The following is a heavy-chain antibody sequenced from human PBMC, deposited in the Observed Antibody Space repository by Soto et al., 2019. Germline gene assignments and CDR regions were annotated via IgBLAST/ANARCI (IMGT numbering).Heavy chain of an antibody. CDR3: ARGIVTDYGDSSDAFDI. CDR2: INPNSGGT. J-gene: IGHJ3*02. V-gene: IGHV1-2*04. Sequence: ASVKVSCKASGYTFTGYYMHWVRQAPGQGLEWMRWINPNSGGTNYAQKFQGWVTMTRDTSISTAYMELSRLRSDDTAVYYCARGIVTDYGDSSDAFDIWGQGTMVTVSS. CDR1: GYTFTGYY. D-gene: IGHD4-17*01.